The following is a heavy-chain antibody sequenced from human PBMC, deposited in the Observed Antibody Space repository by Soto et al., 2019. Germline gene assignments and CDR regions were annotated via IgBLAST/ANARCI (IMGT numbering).Heavy chain of an antibody. CDR1: GFTFSSYG. J-gene: IGHJ4*02. D-gene: IGHD2-21*02. V-gene: IGHV3-30*18. CDR2: ISCDGSNK. Sequence: QVQLVESGGGVVQPGRSLRLSCAASGFTFSSYGMHWVRQAPGKGLEWVAVISCDGSNKYYADSVKGRFTISRDNSKNTLYLQMNSLRAEDTAVYYCAKEAFVVVTAPDFDYWGQGTLVTVSS. CDR3: AKEAFVVVTAPDFDY.